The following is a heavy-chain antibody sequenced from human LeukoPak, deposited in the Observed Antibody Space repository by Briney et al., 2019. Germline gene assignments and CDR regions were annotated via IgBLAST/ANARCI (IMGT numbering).Heavy chain of an antibody. V-gene: IGHV4-34*01. J-gene: IGHJ5*02. D-gene: IGHD3-10*01. CDR1: GGSFSGYY. Sequence: SETLSLTCAVYGGSFSGYYWSWIRQPPGKGLEWIGEINHSGSTNYNPSLKSRVTISVDTSKNQFSLKLSSVTAADTAVYYCARGSLWFGNNWFDPWGQGTLVTVSS. CDR3: ARGSLWFGNNWFDP. CDR2: INHSGST.